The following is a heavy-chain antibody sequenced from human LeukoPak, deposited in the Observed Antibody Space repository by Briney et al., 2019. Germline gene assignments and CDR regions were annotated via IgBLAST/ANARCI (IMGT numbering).Heavy chain of an antibody. CDR1: GYTFSIDY. CDR3: ARSEDAFDI. CDR2: INPSGGST. J-gene: IGHJ3*02. V-gene: IGHV1-46*01. Sequence: GASVKVSCKASGYTFSIDYLHWVRQAPGQGLEWMGVINPSGGSTSYAQKFQGRVTMTRDTSTSTVYMELSSLTFEDTAVYYCARSEDAFDIWGQGTMVTVPS.